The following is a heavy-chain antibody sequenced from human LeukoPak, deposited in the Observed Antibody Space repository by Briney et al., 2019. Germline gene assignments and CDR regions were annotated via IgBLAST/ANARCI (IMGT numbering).Heavy chain of an antibody. Sequence: GSSVKGSCKASGGTLSSYAISWGRQAPGQGLEWRGRIIPILGIANYAQKFQGRVTITADKSTSTAYMQLSSLRSEDTAVYYCAGGLFVVADYWGQGTLVTVSS. CDR3: AGGLFVVADY. CDR2: IIPILGIA. J-gene: IGHJ4*02. CDR1: GGTLSSYA. V-gene: IGHV1-69*04. D-gene: IGHD2-21*01.